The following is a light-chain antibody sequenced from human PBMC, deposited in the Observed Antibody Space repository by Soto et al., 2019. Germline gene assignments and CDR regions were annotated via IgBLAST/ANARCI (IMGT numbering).Light chain of an antibody. J-gene: IGLJ1*01. CDR1: DSDVGGYNY. CDR2: EVS. Sequence: QSALTQPASVSGSPGQSITISCTGTDSDVGGYNYVSWYQQLPGKAPKLMISEVSNRPSGVSNRFSGSKSGNTASLTISGLQAEDEADYYCSSYTAVGTIFGTGTKLTVL. CDR3: SSYTAVGTI. V-gene: IGLV2-14*01.